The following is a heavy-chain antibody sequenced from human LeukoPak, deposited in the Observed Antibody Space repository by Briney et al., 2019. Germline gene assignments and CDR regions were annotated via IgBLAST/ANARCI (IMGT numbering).Heavy chain of an antibody. CDR2: IYPGDSDT. CDR3: ASSTAVTTHYFDF. J-gene: IGHJ4*02. D-gene: IGHD4-17*01. V-gene: IGHV5-51*01. CDR1: GYSFGSYW. Sequence: GASLKISCKGSGYSFGSYWIGWVRQMPGEGLEWMGIIYPGDSDTRYSPSFQGQVTISADKSIKTAYLQWSSLKASDTAMYYCASSTAVTTHYFDFWGQGTLVTVSS.